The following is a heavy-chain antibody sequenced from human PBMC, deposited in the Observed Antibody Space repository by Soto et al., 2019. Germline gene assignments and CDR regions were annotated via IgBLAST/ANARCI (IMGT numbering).Heavy chain of an antibody. V-gene: IGHV4-61*08. Sequence: SLTCAVSGGSISSGGYYWSWIRQPPGKGLEWIGYIYYSGSTNYNPSLKSRVTISVDTSKNQFSLKLSSVTAADTAVYYCARELFGRSVWFDPWGQGTLVTVS. CDR3: ARELFGRSVWFDP. CDR1: GGSISSGGYY. J-gene: IGHJ5*02. D-gene: IGHD3-10*01. CDR2: IYYSGST.